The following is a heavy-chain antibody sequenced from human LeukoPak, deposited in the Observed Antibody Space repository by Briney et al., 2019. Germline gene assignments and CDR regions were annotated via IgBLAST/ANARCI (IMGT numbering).Heavy chain of an antibody. CDR2: IIPIFGTA. D-gene: IGHD6-25*01. CDR1: GGTFSCYA. V-gene: IGHV1-69*05. J-gene: IGHJ2*01. CDR3: ARSGALERYWYFDL. Sequence: ASVKVSCKASGGTFSCYAISWVRQAPGQGLEWMGGIIPIFGTANYAQKFQGRVTITTDESTSTAYMELSSLRSEDTAVYYCARSGALERYWYFDLWGRGTLVTVSS.